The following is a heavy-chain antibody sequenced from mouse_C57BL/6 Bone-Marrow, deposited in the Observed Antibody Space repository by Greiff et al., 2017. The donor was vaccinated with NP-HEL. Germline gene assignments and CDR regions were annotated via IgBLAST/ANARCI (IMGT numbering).Heavy chain of an antibody. CDR1: GFNIKDDY. CDR3: TTYYYDYDRDY. J-gene: IGHJ2*01. CDR2: IDPENGDT. Sequence: EVQLQESGAELVRPGASVKLSCTASGFNIKDDYMHWVKQRPEQGLEWIGWIDPENGDTEYASKFQGKATITADTSSNTAYLQLSSLTSEDTAVYYCTTYYYDYDRDYWGQGTTLTVSS. D-gene: IGHD2-4*01. V-gene: IGHV14-4*01.